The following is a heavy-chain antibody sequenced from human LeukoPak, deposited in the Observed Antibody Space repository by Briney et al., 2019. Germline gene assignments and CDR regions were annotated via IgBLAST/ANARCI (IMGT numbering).Heavy chain of an antibody. CDR3: AKVPEAGTGYGMDV. V-gene: IGHV3-74*01. CDR1: GNYW. D-gene: IGHD2-2*01. CDR2: INSDGSWT. J-gene: IGHJ6*02. Sequence: QPGGSLRLSCAASGNYWMHWVRQAPGKGLVWVSHINSDGSWTSYADSVKGRFTISKDNAKNTVYLQMNSLRVEDTAIYYCAKVPEAGTGYGMDVWGQGTTVTVS.